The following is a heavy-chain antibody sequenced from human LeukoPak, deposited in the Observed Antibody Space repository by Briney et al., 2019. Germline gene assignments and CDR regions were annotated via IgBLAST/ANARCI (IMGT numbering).Heavy chain of an antibody. CDR1: GFTFDNYA. CDR3: AKSGSYSMPYYFDY. V-gene: IGHV3-9*01. Sequence: GGSLRLSCAASGFTFDNYAIHWVRQAPGKGLEWVSGITWNSGSMDYADSVKGRFTISRDNVKNSLYLQMNSLRADDTALYYCAKSGSYSMPYYFDYWGQGTLVTVSS. CDR2: ITWNSGSM. D-gene: IGHD1-26*01. J-gene: IGHJ4*02.